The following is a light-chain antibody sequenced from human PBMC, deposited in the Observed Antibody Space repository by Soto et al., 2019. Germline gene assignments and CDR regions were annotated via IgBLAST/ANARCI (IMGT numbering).Light chain of an antibody. CDR3: PLYNRNTWS. J-gene: IGKJ1*01. Sequence: DIQMSQSPSTLSASVGGRVTITCRASQSVGTWVAWYQQKPGKAPKLLIYGASNLESGVPSRFSGSGSGTEFTLTITTLQPDDFATYFRPLYNRNTWSFGPGTKAAIK. CDR2: GAS. V-gene: IGKV1-5*01. CDR1: QSVGTW.